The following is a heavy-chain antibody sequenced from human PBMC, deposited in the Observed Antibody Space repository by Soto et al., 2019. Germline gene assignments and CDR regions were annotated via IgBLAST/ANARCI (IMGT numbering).Heavy chain of an antibody. CDR3: AKRPDRYSGSDQNYFES. Sequence: GGSLRLSCAASAFTFSACAMSWVRQAPGKGLEWVSAISGRSVSTYYADSVKGRFTISRDNSKNTLYLQMNSIRAEDTAVYYCAKRPDRYSGSDQNYFESWGRGTLVTVSS. V-gene: IGHV3-23*01. J-gene: IGHJ4*02. CDR1: AFTFSACA. CDR2: ISGRSVST. D-gene: IGHD5-12*01.